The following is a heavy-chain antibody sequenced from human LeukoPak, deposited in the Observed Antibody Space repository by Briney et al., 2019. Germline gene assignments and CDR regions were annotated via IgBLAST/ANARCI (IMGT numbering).Heavy chain of an antibody. CDR1: GFTFSSYA. J-gene: IGHJ4*02. Sequence: PGGSLRLSCAASGFTFSSYAMSGLRQAPGKGLEWVSAISGSGGSTYYAHSVKSRFTISRDNSKNTLYLQMNSLRAEDTAVYYCPPSSLDYWGEGTLVTVSS. D-gene: IGHD6-6*01. CDR3: PPSSLDY. V-gene: IGHV3-23*01. CDR2: ISGSGGST.